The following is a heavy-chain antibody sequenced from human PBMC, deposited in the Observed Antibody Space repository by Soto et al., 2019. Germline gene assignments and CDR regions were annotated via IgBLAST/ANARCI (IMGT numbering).Heavy chain of an antibody. CDR3: ARNRGYDSSGYYPDFNWFDP. Sequence: SETLSLTCTVSGGSISSYYWSWIRQPPGKGLEWIGYIYYSGSTNYNPSLKSRVTISVDTSKNQFSLKLSSVTAADTAVYYCARNRGYDSSGYYPDFNWFDPRGQGTLVTVSS. CDR1: GGSISSYY. CDR2: IYYSGST. V-gene: IGHV4-59*01. D-gene: IGHD3-22*01. J-gene: IGHJ5*02.